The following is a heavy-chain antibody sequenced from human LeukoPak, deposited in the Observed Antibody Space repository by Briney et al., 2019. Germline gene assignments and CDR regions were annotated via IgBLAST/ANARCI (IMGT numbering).Heavy chain of an antibody. D-gene: IGHD3-22*01. Sequence: GGSLRLSCAASGFTFSGSAMHWIRQASGKGLEWVGRIRNKASSYATAYAASVKGRFTISRDDSKNTAYLQMNSLEIEDTAVYYCATNYYDNSAYFHLDYWGQGTLVTVSS. V-gene: IGHV3-73*01. CDR2: IRNKASSYAT. CDR3: ATNYYDNSAYFHLDY. CDR1: GFTFSGSA. J-gene: IGHJ4*02.